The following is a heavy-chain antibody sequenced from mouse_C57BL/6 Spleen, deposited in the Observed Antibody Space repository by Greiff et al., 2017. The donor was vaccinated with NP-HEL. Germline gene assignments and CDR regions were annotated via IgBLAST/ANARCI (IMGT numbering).Heavy chain of an antibody. J-gene: IGHJ2*01. D-gene: IGHD2-3*01. CDR1: GYTFTNYW. CDR2: IYPGGGYT. V-gene: IGHV1-63*01. Sequence: QVQLQQSGAELVRPGTSVKMSCKASGYTFTNYWIGWAKQRPGHGLEWIGDIYPGGGYTNYNETFKGKATLTADKSSSTAYMQFSSLTSEDSAIYYCARREDDGYYFDYWGQGTTLTVSS. CDR3: ARREDDGYYFDY.